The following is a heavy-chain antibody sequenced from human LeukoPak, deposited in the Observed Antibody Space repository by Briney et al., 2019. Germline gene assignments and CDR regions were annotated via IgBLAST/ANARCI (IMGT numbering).Heavy chain of an antibody. V-gene: IGHV4-59*01. CDR3: ASHFYYGSGSYAFDI. J-gene: IGHJ3*02. D-gene: IGHD3-10*01. CDR1: GGSIKSYS. Sequence: PSETLSLTCSVSGGSIKSYSWSWIRQPPGKGLEWIGYIYDSGSTNYNPSLKSRVTISVDTSKNQFSLKLNSVTAADTAVYYCASHFYYGSGSYAFDIWGQGTMVTVSS. CDR2: IYDSGST.